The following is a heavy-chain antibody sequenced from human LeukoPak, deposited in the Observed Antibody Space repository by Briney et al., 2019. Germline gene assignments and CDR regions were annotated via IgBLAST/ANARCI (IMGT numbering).Heavy chain of an antibody. CDR1: GYTFTSYY. CDR3: ARMGETAYHYMDV. V-gene: IGHV1-46*01. J-gene: IGHJ6*03. Sequence: ASVKVSCKASGYTFTSYYMHWVRQAPGQGLEWMGIINPSGGSTSYAQKFQGRVTMTRDMSTSTVYMELSSLRSEDTAVYYCARMGETAYHYMDVWGKGTTVTVSS. D-gene: IGHD2-21*01. CDR2: INPSGGST.